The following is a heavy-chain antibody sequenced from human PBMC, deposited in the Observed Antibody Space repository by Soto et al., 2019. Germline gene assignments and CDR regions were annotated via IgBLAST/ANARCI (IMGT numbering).Heavy chain of an antibody. J-gene: IGHJ4*02. D-gene: IGHD3-22*01. CDR3: ASYDSSGYYFDY. Sequence: GASVKVSCKASGYTFTSYGISWVRQAPGQGPEWMGWISAYNGNTNYAQKLQGRVTMTTDTSTSTAYMELRSLRSDDTAVYYCASYDSSGYYFDYWGQGTLVTVSS. V-gene: IGHV1-18*01. CDR2: ISAYNGNT. CDR1: GYTFTSYG.